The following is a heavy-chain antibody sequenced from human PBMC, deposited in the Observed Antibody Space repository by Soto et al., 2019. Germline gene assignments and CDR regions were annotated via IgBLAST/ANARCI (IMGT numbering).Heavy chain of an antibody. D-gene: IGHD3-10*01. CDR2: IFYSGGT. Sequence: QLQLQESGPGLVKPSEALSLTCTVSGGSISSSGHYWGWIRQTPGKGLEWIGNIFYSGGTHYNASCRSRVSISVDSSKNQLSLKVTSVTAADTAVYSCARRSYGSGVDLWGRGTLVTVSS. CDR1: GGSISSSGHY. J-gene: IGHJ5*02. V-gene: IGHV4-39*01. CDR3: ARRSYGSGVDL.